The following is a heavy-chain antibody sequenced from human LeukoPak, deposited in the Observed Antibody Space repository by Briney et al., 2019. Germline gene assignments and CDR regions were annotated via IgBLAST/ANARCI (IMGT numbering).Heavy chain of an antibody. CDR2: INWNGGST. V-gene: IGHV3-20*04. CDR1: GLTFDDYG. D-gene: IGHD6-13*01. CDR3: AILAAAAPPPNYYMDV. Sequence: AGGSLRLSCAASGLTFDDYGMSWVRQAPGKGLEWVSGINWNGGSTGYADSVKGRFTISRDNAKNSLYLQMNSLSAEDTALYYCAILAAAAPPPNYYMDVWGKGTTVTVSS. J-gene: IGHJ6*03.